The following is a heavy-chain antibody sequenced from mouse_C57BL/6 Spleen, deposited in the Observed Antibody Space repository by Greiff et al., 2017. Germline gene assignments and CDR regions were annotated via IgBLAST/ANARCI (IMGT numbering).Heavy chain of an antibody. J-gene: IGHJ2*01. CDR1: GYTFTEYT. D-gene: IGHD1-1*02. CDR3: ARHEDLWYYFDY. V-gene: IGHV1-62-2*01. Sequence: QVTLKESGAELVKPGASVKLSCKASGYTFTEYTIHWVKQRSGQGLEWIGWFYPGSGSIKYNEKFKDKATLTADKSSSTVYMELRRLTSEDSAVYFCARHEDLWYYFDYWGQGTTLTVSS. CDR2: FYPGSGSI.